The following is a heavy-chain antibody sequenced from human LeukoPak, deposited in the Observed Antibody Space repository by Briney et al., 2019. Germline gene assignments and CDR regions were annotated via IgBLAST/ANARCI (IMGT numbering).Heavy chain of an antibody. V-gene: IGHV4-61*01. CDR2: IYYSGST. CDR3: ARVGGGGSGWYSYYFDY. D-gene: IGHD6-19*01. CDR1: GGSISSSSYY. J-gene: IGHJ4*02. Sequence: PSETLSLTCTVSGGSISSSSYYWSWIRQPPGKGLEWIGYIYYSGSTNYNPSLKSRVTISVDTSKNQFSLKLSSVTAADTAVYYCARVGGGGSGWYSYYFDYWGQGTLVTVSS.